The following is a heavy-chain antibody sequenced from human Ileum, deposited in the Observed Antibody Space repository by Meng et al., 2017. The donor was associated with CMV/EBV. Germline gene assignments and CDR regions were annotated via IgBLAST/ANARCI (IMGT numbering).Heavy chain of an antibody. CDR2: INQDGSEK. CDR3: ARSSRQTGPYFDY. Sequence: GGSLRLSCAISGFTFSNFWMSWVRQAPGKGLEWVANINQDGSEKYFVDSVKGRFTISRDNAKNTLYLQMNSLRAEDTAVYYCARSSRQTGPYFDYWGQGTLVTVSS. J-gene: IGHJ4*02. CDR1: GFTFSNFW. D-gene: IGHD3-10*01. V-gene: IGHV3-7*01.